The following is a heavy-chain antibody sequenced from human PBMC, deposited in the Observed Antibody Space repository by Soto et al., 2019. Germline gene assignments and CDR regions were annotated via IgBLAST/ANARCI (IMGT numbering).Heavy chain of an antibody. D-gene: IGHD2-2*01. CDR1: GYTFTSYG. Sequence: QVQLVQSGAEVKKPGASVKVACKASGYTFTSYGISWVRQAPGQGLEWMGWISAYNGNTNYAQKLQGRVTMTTDTTTSTAYMELRSVRSDDTAVYYCARFGPNVVVPGGMDVWGQGTTVTVSS. J-gene: IGHJ6*02. CDR3: ARFGPNVVVPGGMDV. V-gene: IGHV1-18*01. CDR2: ISAYNGNT.